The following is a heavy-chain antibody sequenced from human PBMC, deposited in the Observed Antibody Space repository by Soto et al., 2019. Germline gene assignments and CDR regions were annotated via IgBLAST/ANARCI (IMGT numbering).Heavy chain of an antibody. CDR2: FSGTAGGT. J-gene: IGHJ4*02. CDR3: ARGSGMTPRPGDS. V-gene: IGHV3-23*01. D-gene: IGHD6-6*01. Sequence: GGSLRLSCAASGFSFDSFGMSWVRQAPGKGLEWVSGFSGTAGGTYYADSVKGRFTLSRDSSKNTVYLQMNSLRAEDTAVYYCARGSGMTPRPGDSWGQGTLVTVSS. CDR1: GFSFDSFG.